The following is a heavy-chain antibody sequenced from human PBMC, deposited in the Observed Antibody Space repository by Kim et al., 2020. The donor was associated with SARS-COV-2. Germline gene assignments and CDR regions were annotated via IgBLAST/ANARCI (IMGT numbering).Heavy chain of an antibody. V-gene: IGHV3-23*01. CDR3: AVRYGLGVVVAPPGS. CDR2: ISNTGVTT. J-gene: IGHJ5*02. D-gene: IGHD2-15*01. Sequence: GGSLRLSCAASGFTFSTYAMSWVRQAPGKGLAWVSTISNTGVTTYYADSVKGRFIISRDNSKNTLYLQMNSLTAEDTAVYYCAVRYGLGVVVAPPGSWGRGTLVTVSS. CDR1: GFTFSTYA.